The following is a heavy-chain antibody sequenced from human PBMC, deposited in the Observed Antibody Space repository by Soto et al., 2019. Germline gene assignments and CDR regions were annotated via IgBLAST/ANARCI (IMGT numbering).Heavy chain of an antibody. CDR1: GGTFRSYA. CDR2: IIPIFGTA. CDR3: ARWIQLWLARRYYYYGMDV. D-gene: IGHD5-18*01. Sequence: ASVKVSCNASGGTFRSYAISWVRQAPGQGLEWMGGIIPIFGTANYAQKLQGRVTITADKSTSTAYMELSSLRSEDTAVYYCARWIQLWLARRYYYYGMDVSGQGTTVTVSS. J-gene: IGHJ6*02. V-gene: IGHV1-69*06.